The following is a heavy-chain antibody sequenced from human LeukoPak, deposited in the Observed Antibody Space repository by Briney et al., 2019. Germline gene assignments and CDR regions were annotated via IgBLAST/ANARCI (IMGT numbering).Heavy chain of an antibody. V-gene: IGHV3-11*01. J-gene: IGHJ4*02. D-gene: IGHD5-12*01. CDR2: ITSSGDDI. CDR1: GFTFSDYY. Sequence: GGSLRLSCAASGFTFSDYYMSWIRQAPGKGLEWVAYITSSGDDIYYADSVQGRFTISRDNAKNALFLRMSSLRVEDTATYYCASDIVATSGDFWGQGTLVGVSS. CDR3: ASDIVATSGDF.